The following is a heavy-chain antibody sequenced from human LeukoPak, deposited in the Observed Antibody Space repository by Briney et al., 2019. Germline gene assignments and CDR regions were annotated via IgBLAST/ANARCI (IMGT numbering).Heavy chain of an antibody. Sequence: GGSLRLSCAASGFTFSSYGMHWVRQAPGKGLERVAVISYDGSNEYYADSVKGRFTISRDNSKNTLYLQMNSLRAEDTAVYYCAKSYSSGWSFDYWGQGTLVTVSS. J-gene: IGHJ4*02. CDR2: ISYDGSNE. CDR3: AKSYSSGWSFDY. D-gene: IGHD6-19*01. V-gene: IGHV3-30*18. CDR1: GFTFSSYG.